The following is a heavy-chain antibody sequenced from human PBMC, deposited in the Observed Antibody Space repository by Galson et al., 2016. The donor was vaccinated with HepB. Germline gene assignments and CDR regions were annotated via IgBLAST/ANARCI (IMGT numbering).Heavy chain of an antibody. J-gene: IGHJ4*02. V-gene: IGHV1-18*01. CDR1: GYTFSSYG. CDR2: ISAYNGYT. Sequence: SVKVSCKASGYTFSSYGISWVRQAPGQGLEWMGWISAYNGYTNSSQKFQGRVTMTTDTFTNTAYMDLRSLRSDDTAVYYCATGPVSLDYWGQGTLVTVSS. CDR3: ATGPVSLDY.